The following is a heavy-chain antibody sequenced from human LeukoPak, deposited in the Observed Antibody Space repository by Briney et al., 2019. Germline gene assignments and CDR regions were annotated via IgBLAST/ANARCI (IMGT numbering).Heavy chain of an antibody. Sequence: SETLSLTCTVSGGSISSYYWSWIRQPPGKGLEWIGYIYYSGSTNYNPSLKSRVTISVDTSKNQFSLKLSSVTAADTAVYYCARHDEGYIAVASLGYWGQGTLVTVSS. D-gene: IGHD6-19*01. CDR1: GGSISSYY. J-gene: IGHJ4*02. CDR3: ARHDEGYIAVASLGY. CDR2: IYYSGST. V-gene: IGHV4-59*08.